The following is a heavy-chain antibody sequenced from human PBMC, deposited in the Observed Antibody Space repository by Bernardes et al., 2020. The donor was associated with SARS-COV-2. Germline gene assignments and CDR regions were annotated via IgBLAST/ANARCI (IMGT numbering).Heavy chain of an antibody. J-gene: IGHJ4*02. CDR3: ARDSAPYSSSLGD. V-gene: IGHV4-61*02. CDR2: IYSDANT. CDR1: GGSISSGSYY. D-gene: IGHD6-6*01. Sequence: SETLSLTCTVSGGSISSGSYYWTWIRQPAGKGLEWIGRIYSDANTDYNPSLKSRVTISIDTSTNQFSLKLSSVTAADTAVYYCARDSAPYSSSLGDWGQGTLVTVSS.